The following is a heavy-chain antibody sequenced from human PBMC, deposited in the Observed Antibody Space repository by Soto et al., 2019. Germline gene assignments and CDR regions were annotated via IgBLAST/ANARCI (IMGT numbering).Heavy chain of an antibody. V-gene: IGHV1-69*14. CDR3: ASPTMDYYYYYGMDV. J-gene: IGHJ6*02. D-gene: IGHD3-10*01. Sequence: QVQLVQSEAEVKKPGSSVKVSCKASGGTFSSYAISWVRQAPGQGLEWMGGIIPIFGTANYAQKFQGRVTITADKSTSTAYMELSSLRSDDTAVYYCASPTMDYYYYYGMDVWGQGTTVTVSS. CDR2: IIPIFGTA. CDR1: GGTFSSYA.